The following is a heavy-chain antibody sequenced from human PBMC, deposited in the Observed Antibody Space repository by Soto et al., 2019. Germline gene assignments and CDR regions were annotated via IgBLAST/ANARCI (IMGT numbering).Heavy chain of an antibody. CDR3: ARDRLTDGRIRWLKYYFDY. J-gene: IGHJ4*02. D-gene: IGHD4-17*01. CDR1: GYTFTSYA. CDR2: INAGNGNT. V-gene: IGHV1-3*01. Sequence: QVQLVQSGAEVKKPGASVKVSCKASGYTFTSYAMHWVRQAPGQRLEWMGWINAGNGNTKYSQKFQGRVTITRDTSASTAYMELSSLRSEDTAVYYCARDRLTDGRIRWLKYYFDYWGQGTLVTVSS.